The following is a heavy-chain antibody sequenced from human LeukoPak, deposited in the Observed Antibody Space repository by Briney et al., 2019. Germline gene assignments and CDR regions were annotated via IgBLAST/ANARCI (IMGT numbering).Heavy chain of an antibody. CDR1: GFTFSSYG. CDR3: AKDIAARVGYYYYYMDV. Sequence: GGSLRLSCAASGFTFSSYGMHWVRQAPGKGLEWVAFIRYDGSNKYYADSVKGRLTISRDNSKNTLYLQMNSLRAEDTAVYYCAKDIAARVGYYYYYMDVWGKGTTVTVSS. CDR2: IRYDGSNK. V-gene: IGHV3-30*02. D-gene: IGHD6-6*01. J-gene: IGHJ6*03.